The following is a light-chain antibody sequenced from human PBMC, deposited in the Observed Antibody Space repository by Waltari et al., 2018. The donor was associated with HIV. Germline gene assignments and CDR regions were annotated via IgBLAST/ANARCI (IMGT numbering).Light chain of an antibody. V-gene: IGKV1-39*01. Sequence: DIQMTQSPSSLSASVGDRVTITCRASQSVSSYLIWYQQKPGKAPKLLIYAASILQSGVPARFSGSGSGTDFTLTINSLQPEDFATYYCQESYSSPFTFGPGTQVDIK. CDR1: QSVSSY. CDR3: QESYSSPFT. CDR2: AAS. J-gene: IGKJ3*01.